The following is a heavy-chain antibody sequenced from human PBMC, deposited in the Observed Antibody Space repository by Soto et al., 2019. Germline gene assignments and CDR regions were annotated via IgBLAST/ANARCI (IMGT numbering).Heavy chain of an antibody. V-gene: IGHV4-39*01. CDR1: GGSISSSSYY. D-gene: IGHD1-7*01. CDR3: ARFPSGWNYSYYYYYYYMDV. CDR2: IYYSGST. J-gene: IGHJ6*03. Sequence: SETLSLTCTVSGGSISSSSYYWGWIRQPPGKGLEWIGSIYYSGSTYYNPSLKSRVTISVDTSKNQFSLKLSSVTAADTAVYYSARFPSGWNYSYYYYYYYMDVWGKGTTVTVSS.